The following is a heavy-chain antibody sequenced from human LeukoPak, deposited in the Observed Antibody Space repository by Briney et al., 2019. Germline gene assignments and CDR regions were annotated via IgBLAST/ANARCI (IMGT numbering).Heavy chain of an antibody. CDR1: GGSISSYY. V-gene: IGHV4-59*01. CDR2: IYYSGST. J-gene: IGHJ4*02. Sequence: ASETLSLTCTVSGGSISSYYWSWIRQPPGKGLEWIGYIYYSGSTNYNPSLKSRVTISVDTSKNQFSLKLSSVTAADTAVYYCARDKDSYGLRGWGQGTLVTVSS. CDR3: ARDKDSYGLRG. D-gene: IGHD5-18*01.